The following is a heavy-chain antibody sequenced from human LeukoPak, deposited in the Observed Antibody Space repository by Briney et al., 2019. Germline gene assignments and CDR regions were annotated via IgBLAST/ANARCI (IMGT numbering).Heavy chain of an antibody. CDR2: ISSSSSTI. J-gene: IGHJ4*02. D-gene: IGHD2-15*01. CDR3: ARDLVVAATATFDY. Sequence: GGSLRLSCAASGFTFSSYSMNWVRQAPGKGLEWVSYISSSSSTIYYADSVKGRFTISRDNAKNSLYLQMNSLRAEDTAVYYCARDLVVAATATFDYWGQGTLVTVSS. V-gene: IGHV3-48*01. CDR1: GFTFSSYS.